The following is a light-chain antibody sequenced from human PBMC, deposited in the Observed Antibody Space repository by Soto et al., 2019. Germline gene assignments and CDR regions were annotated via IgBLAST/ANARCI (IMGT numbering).Light chain of an antibody. CDR1: SSNIVSNT. V-gene: IGLV1-44*01. Sequence: QSVLTQPPSASGTPGHRVTISCSGSSSNIVSNTVNWYQQLPGTAPKLLIYSNNQRPSGVPDRFSGSKSGTSASLAISGLQSEDEADYYCAAWDDSLNGVVFGGGTQLTVL. CDR2: SNN. CDR3: AAWDDSLNGVV. J-gene: IGLJ2*01.